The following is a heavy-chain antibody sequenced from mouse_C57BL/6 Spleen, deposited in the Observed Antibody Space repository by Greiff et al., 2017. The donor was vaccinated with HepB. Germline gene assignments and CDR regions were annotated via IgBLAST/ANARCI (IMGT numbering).Heavy chain of an antibody. CDR2: INPGSGGT. J-gene: IGHJ4*01. CDR3: ARRSGGEGAMDY. CDR1: GYAFTNYL. Sequence: VQLQQSGAELVRPGTSVKVSCKASGYAFTNYLIEWVKQRPGQGLEWIGVINPGSGGTNYNEKFKGKATLTADKSSSTAYMQLSSLTSEDSAVYFCARRSGGEGAMDYWGQGTSVTVSS. V-gene: IGHV1-54*01.